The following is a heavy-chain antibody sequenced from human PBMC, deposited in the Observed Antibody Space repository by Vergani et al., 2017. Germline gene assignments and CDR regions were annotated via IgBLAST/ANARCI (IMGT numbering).Heavy chain of an antibody. CDR3: ARHRKSAVAGNGYFDY. Sequence: EVQLVQSGAEVKKPGESLKISCKGSGYSFTSYWIGWVRQMPGKGLEWMGIIYPGDSDTRYSPSFQGQVTISADKSISTAYLQWSSLKASDTAMYYCARHRKSAVAGNGYFDYWGQGTLVTVSS. D-gene: IGHD6-19*01. V-gene: IGHV5-51*01. CDR2: IYPGDSDT. J-gene: IGHJ4*02. CDR1: GYSFTSYW.